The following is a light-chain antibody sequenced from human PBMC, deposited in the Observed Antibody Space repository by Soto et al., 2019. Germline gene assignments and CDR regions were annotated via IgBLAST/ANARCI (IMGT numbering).Light chain of an antibody. CDR2: GVA. CDR1: QTVSSSY. J-gene: IGKJ2*01. Sequence: EIVLTQSPGTLSLSPGERATLSCRAGQTVSSSYLAWYQQKPGQAPRLLMSGVAGRATGIPDRFSGSGSGTDFTLTISRLEPEDFAVYYCQVWGSSPPGYTFGQGTKLEIK. V-gene: IGKV3-20*01. CDR3: QVWGSSPPGYT.